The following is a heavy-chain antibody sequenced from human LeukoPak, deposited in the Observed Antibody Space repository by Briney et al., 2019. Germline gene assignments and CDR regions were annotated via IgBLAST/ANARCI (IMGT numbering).Heavy chain of an antibody. Sequence: GGSLRLSCAASAFSLSAYNMNWVRQAPGKGLEWVSSISYTGTYIYYADSVKGRFTISRDNAQNSLYLQMGSLRAEDTAVYYCARFSGRNWGQGTLVTVSS. J-gene: IGHJ4*02. CDR2: ISYTGTYI. CDR1: AFSLSAYN. CDR3: ARFSGRN. V-gene: IGHV3-21*01. D-gene: IGHD2-15*01.